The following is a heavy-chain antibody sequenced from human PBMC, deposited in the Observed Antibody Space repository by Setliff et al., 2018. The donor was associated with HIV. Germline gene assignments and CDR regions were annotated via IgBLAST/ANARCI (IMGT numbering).Heavy chain of an antibody. D-gene: IGHD1-26*01. CDR2: FLAVLRKP. Sequence: ASVKVSCKASGDTFKGYAFTWVRQAPGQGLEWMGDFLAVLRKPTHAERFQDRLTITADESTSTAYMELRDLRPEGTAVYFCASPRSAGTYQGAFYYFLHVWGKGTTVTVSS. V-gene: IGHV1-69*13. CDR1: GDTFKGYA. CDR3: ASPRSAGTYQGAFYYFLHV. J-gene: IGHJ6*03.